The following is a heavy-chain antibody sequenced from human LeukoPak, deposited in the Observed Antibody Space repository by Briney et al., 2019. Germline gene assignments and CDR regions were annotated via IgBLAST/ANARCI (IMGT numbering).Heavy chain of an antibody. CDR3: ARGFGEFRFDY. CDR2: IYPDDSDT. J-gene: IGHJ4*02. V-gene: IGHV5-51*01. D-gene: IGHD3-10*01. Sequence: GESLKISCQGSGYSFTSHWIVWVRQMPGKGLEWMGIIYPDDSDTRYSPSFQGQVTISADKSISTAYLQWSSLKASDTAMYYCARGFGEFRFDYWGQGTLVTVSS. CDR1: GYSFTSHW.